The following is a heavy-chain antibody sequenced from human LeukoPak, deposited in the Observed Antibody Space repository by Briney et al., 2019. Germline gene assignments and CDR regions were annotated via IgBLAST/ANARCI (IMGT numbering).Heavy chain of an antibody. Sequence: SETLSLTCTVSGYSISSGYYWGWIRQPPGKGLEWIGSIYHSGSTYYNPSLKSRVTISVDTSKNQFSLKLSSVTAADTAVYYCAREGGGSRIVVVIPWYFDYWGQGTLVTVSS. CDR3: AREGGGSRIVVVIPWYFDY. J-gene: IGHJ4*02. D-gene: IGHD3-22*01. CDR1: GYSISSGYY. V-gene: IGHV4-38-2*02. CDR2: IYHSGST.